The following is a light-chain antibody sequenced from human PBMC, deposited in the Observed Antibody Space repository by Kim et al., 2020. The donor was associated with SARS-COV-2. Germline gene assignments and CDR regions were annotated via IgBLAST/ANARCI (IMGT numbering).Light chain of an antibody. CDR3: QVWDSSSDQV. J-gene: IGLJ3*02. Sequence: SYELTQPPSVSVAPGKTARITCGGNNIGSKSVHWYQQKPGQAPVLVIYYDSDRPSGIPERFSGSNSGHTATLTISRVEAGDEADYYCQVWDSSSDQVFGG. CDR2: YDS. CDR1: NIGSKS. V-gene: IGLV3-21*04.